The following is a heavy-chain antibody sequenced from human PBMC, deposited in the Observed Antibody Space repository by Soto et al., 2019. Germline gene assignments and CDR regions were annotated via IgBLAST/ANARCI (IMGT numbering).Heavy chain of an antibody. CDR1: SGVSSGIW. V-gene: IGHV4-4*02. Sequence: QVQLQESGPGLVEPSGTLSLTCTVSSGVSSGIWWNWVRQPPGKGLEWIGEIYHSGNTNYNPSLKSRVTMSVEESKNQFSLTLRSVTAADPAIYYCARAGRLSPFDRLGRGTLVTVSS. CDR2: IYHSGNT. D-gene: IGHD6-6*01. CDR3: ARAGRLSPFDR. J-gene: IGHJ4*02.